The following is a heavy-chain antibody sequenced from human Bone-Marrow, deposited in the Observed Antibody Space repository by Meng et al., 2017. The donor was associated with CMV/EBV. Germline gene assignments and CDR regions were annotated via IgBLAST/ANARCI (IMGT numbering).Heavy chain of an antibody. J-gene: IGHJ4*02. CDR2: ISYDGSNK. Sequence: GESLKISCAASGFTFSSYAMSWVRQAPGKGLEWVTVISYDGSNKYYADSVKGRFTISRDNSKNTLYLQMNSLRAEDTAVYYCAKSNWGYYFDYWGQGTLVTVSS. D-gene: IGHD7-27*01. CDR3: AKSNWGYYFDY. CDR1: GFTFSSYA. V-gene: IGHV3-30*18.